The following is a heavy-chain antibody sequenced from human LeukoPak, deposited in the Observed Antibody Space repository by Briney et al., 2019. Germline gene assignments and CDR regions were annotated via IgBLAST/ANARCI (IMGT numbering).Heavy chain of an antibody. CDR1: GGSISSSSYY. V-gene: IGHV4-39*07. J-gene: IGHJ6*03. CDR3: ASEYNYYYYMDV. CDR2: IYYSGST. Sequence: PSETLSLTCTVSGGSISSSSYYWGWIRQPPGKGLEWIGSIYYSGSTYYNPSLKSRVTISVDRSKNQFSLKLSSVTAADTAVYYCASEYNYYYYMDVWGKGTTVTVSS.